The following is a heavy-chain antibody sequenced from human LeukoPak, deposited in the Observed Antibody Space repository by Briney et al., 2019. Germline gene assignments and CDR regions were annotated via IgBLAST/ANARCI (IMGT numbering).Heavy chain of an antibody. Sequence: GESLKISCKGSEYSFTSYWIGWVRQMPGKGLEWMGIIYPGDSDTRYSPSFQGQVTMSVDKSISTAYLQWSSLKASDTAMYYCARRQLLDAFDIWGQGTMVTVSS. J-gene: IGHJ3*02. CDR2: IYPGDSDT. CDR1: EYSFTSYW. V-gene: IGHV5-51*01. CDR3: ARRQLLDAFDI. D-gene: IGHD2-2*01.